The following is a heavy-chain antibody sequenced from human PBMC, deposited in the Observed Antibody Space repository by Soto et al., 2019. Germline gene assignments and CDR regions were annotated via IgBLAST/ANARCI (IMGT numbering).Heavy chain of an antibody. CDR3: GKYSLPTALRFLEWLY. D-gene: IGHD3-3*01. V-gene: IGHV1-3*01. CDR2: INAGNGNT. Sequence: GASVKVSCKASGYTFTSYAMHWVRQAPGQRLEWMGWINAGNGNTKYSQKFQGRVTITRDTSASTAYMELSSLRAEDTAVYYCGKYSLPTALRFLEWLYWGQGTLVTVSS. CDR1: GYTFTSYA. J-gene: IGHJ4*02.